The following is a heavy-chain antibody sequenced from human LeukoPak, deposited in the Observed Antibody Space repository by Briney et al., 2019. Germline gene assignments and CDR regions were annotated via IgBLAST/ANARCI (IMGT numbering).Heavy chain of an antibody. V-gene: IGHV3-23*01. J-gene: IGHJ4*02. CDR3: AREDGSGSYPDY. D-gene: IGHD3-10*01. Sequence: GGSLRLSCAASGFTFSSYAMSWVRQAPGKGLEWVSSISASGGSTYYADSVKGRFTISRDNSKNTLYLQMNSLRAEDTAVYYCAREDGSGSYPDYWGQGTLVTVSS. CDR2: ISASGGST. CDR1: GFTFSSYA.